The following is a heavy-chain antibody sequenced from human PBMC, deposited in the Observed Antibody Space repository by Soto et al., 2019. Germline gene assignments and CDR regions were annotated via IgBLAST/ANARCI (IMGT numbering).Heavy chain of an antibody. J-gene: IGHJ4*02. CDR2: IWYDGSNK. CDR1: GFTFSSYG. CDR3: ARGVWYSNSAATDFYT. Sequence: PGGSLRLSCAASGFTFSSYGMHWVRQAPGKGLEWVAVIWYDGSNKYYADSVKGRFTISRDNSKNTLYLQMNSLRAEDTAVYYCARGVWYSNSAATDFYTWGQRNLLPISA. V-gene: IGHV3-33*01. D-gene: IGHD4-4*01.